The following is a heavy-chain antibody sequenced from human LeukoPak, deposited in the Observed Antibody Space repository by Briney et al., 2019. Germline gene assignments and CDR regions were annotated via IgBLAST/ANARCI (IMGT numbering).Heavy chain of an antibody. D-gene: IGHD3-9*01. Sequence: SETLSLTCTVSGGSISSSSYYWGWIRQPPGKGLEGIGSIYYSGSTYYNPSLKSRVTISVDTSKNQFSLKLSSVTAADTAVYYCARLGYDILTGPSTFDYWGQGTLVTVSS. CDR1: GGSISSSSYY. J-gene: IGHJ4*02. CDR3: ARLGYDILTGPSTFDY. CDR2: IYYSGST. V-gene: IGHV4-39*01.